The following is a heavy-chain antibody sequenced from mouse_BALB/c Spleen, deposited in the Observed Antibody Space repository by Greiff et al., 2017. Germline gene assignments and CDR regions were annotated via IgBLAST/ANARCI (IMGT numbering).Heavy chain of an antibody. J-gene: IGHJ1*01. CDR3: ARDAGGNYVDWYFDV. V-gene: IGHV7-1*02. CDR1: GFTFSDFY. Sequence: EVKLVESGGGLVQPGGSLRLSCATSGFTFSDFYMEWVRQPPGKRLEWIAASRNKANDYTTEYSASVKGRFIVSRDTSQSILYLQMNALRAEDTAIYYCARDAGGNYVDWYFDVWGAGTTVTVSS. D-gene: IGHD2-1*01. CDR2: SRNKANDYTT.